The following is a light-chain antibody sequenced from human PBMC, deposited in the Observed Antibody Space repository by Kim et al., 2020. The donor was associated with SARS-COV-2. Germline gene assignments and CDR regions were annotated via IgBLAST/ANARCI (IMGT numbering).Light chain of an antibody. CDR2: YVS. J-gene: IGKJ2*01. Sequence: SVTPGETVTITCRASQSIGGYLHWYQQKPHQSPKLLIKYVSQAIAGVPSRFTGSGSGTEFTLTINGLEGEDAAVYYCLQSNSFPQTFGQGTKLEI. V-gene: IGKV6D-21*02. CDR3: LQSNSFPQT. CDR1: QSIGGY.